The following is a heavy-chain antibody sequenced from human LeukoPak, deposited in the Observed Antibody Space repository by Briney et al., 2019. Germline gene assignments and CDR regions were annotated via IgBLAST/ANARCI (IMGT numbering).Heavy chain of an antibody. CDR2: IFYSGNT. J-gene: IGHJ4*02. V-gene: IGHV4-59*01. D-gene: IGHD3-3*01. Sequence: NPSETLSLTCTVSGGSISNYYWGWIRQPPGKGLERIGYIFYSGNTNYNPSLKSRVVMSVDTSKNQFSLKLNSVTSADTAIYYCARGFSEGKELDYWGQGTLVTVSS. CDR1: GGSISNYY. CDR3: ARGFSEGKELDY.